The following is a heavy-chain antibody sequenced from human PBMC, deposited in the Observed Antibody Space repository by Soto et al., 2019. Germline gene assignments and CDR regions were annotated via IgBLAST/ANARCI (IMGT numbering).Heavy chain of an antibody. CDR1: GGSINNYY. V-gene: IGHV4-59*01. CDR3: ATRTRTPNWLDP. Sequence: SETLSLTCTVSGGSINNYYWTWIRQPPGKGLEWIGYVYNSGSTNYNPSLKSRVTISVDTSKNQFSLKLSSVTAADTAVYYCATRTRTPNWLDPLGQGTLVTVSS. CDR2: VYNSGST. J-gene: IGHJ5*02. D-gene: IGHD1-7*01.